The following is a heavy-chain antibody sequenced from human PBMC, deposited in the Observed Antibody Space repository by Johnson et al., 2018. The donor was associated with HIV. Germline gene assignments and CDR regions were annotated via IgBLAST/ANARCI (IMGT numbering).Heavy chain of an antibody. Sequence: SNKYYADSVKGRFTISRDNSKNTLYLQMNSLRAEDTAVYYCAKVRRGSSWYIAFDIWGQGTMVTVSS. CDR3: AKVRRGSSWYIAFDI. D-gene: IGHD6-13*01. CDR2: SNK. J-gene: IGHJ3*02. V-gene: IGHV3-33*06.